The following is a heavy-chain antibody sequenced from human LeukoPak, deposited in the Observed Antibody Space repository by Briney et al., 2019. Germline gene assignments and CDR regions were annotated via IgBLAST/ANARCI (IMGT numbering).Heavy chain of an antibody. D-gene: IGHD2-2*01. CDR2: INPNSGGT. CDR1: GYTFTGYY. CDR3: ATEVPAAMSFDY. V-gene: IGHV1-2*02. J-gene: IGHJ4*02. Sequence: ASVKVSCKASGYTFTGYYMHWVRQAPGQGLEWMGWINPNSGGTNYAQKFQGRVTMTRDTSISTAYMELSRLRSEDTAVYYCATEVPAAMSFDYWGQGTLVTVSS.